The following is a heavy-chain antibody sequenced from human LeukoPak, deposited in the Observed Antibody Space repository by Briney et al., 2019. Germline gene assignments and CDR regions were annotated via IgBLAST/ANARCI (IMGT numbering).Heavy chain of an antibody. V-gene: IGHV4-39*01. CDR1: GGSISSSNW. J-gene: IGHJ4*02. Sequence: SETLSLTCAVSGGSISSSNWWSWVRQPPGKGLEWIGSIYYSGSTYYNPSLKSRVTISVDTSKNQFSLKLSSVTAADTAVYYCARVYYYDSSGYPARFYFDYWGQGTLVTVSS. D-gene: IGHD3-22*01. CDR2: IYYSGST. CDR3: ARVYYYDSSGYPARFYFDY.